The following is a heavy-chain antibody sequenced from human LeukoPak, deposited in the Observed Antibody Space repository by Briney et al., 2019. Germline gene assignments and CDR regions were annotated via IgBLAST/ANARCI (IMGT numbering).Heavy chain of an antibody. CDR2: IKEDGSEK. Sequence: GGPLRLSCAASGFTFSSYWMSWVRQAPGKGLEWVANIKEDGSEKNYVDSVKGRFTISRDNAENSLYLQMNSLRAEDTAVYYCARGGGRHVEYWGQGNLVTVSS. D-gene: IGHD2/OR15-2a*01. CDR1: GFTFSSYW. CDR3: ARGGGRHVEY. J-gene: IGHJ4*02. V-gene: IGHV3-7*05.